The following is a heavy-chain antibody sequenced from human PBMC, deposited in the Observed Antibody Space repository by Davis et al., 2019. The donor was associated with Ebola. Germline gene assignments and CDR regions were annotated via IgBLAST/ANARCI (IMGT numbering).Heavy chain of an antibody. CDR1: GFIFTNYW. D-gene: IGHD6-6*01. V-gene: IGHV3-7*03. Sequence: GESLKISCAASGFIFTNYWMSWVRQAPGKGAEWVAIIKQDGGEKYYVDSVKGRFTISRDNAKNSLFLQMNSLRAEDTAFYYCASGDGRGSSYDMDVWGQGTTVTVSS. CDR2: IKQDGGEK. J-gene: IGHJ6*02. CDR3: ASGDGRGSSYDMDV.